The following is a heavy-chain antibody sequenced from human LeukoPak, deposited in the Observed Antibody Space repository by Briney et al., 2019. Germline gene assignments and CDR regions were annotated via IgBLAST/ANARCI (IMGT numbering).Heavy chain of an antibody. J-gene: IGHJ4*02. D-gene: IGHD3-16*01. V-gene: IGHV3-23*01. CDR2: ISGGGGST. CDR1: GFTFSSYG. CDR3: ARFWRQDYVSGTY. Sequence: PGGTLRLSCAASGFTFSSYGMSWVRQAPGRGLEWVSSISGGGGSTYYADSVKGRFTISRDNSKNTLYLQLNSLRAEDTAVYYCARFWRQDYVSGTYWAEGTLVTVSS.